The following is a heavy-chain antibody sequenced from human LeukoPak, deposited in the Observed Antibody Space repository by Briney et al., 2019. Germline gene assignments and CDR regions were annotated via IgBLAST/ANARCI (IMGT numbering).Heavy chain of an antibody. Sequence: GGSLRLSCAASGFTFSGSAMHWVRQAPGKGLEWVSSISSSSSYIYYADSVKGRFTISRDNAKNSLYLQMNSLRAEDTAVYYCARDIRDSSGYYYESNFDYWGQGTLVTVSS. CDR1: GFTFSGSA. CDR3: ARDIRDSSGYYYESNFDY. J-gene: IGHJ4*02. D-gene: IGHD3-22*01. V-gene: IGHV3-21*01. CDR2: ISSSSSYI.